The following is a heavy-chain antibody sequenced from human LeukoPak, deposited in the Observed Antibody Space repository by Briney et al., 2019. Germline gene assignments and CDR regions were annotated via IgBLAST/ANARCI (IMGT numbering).Heavy chain of an antibody. V-gene: IGHV4-61*09. CDR3: ARIVRGLLSYYFDY. CDR2: IYTSGST. J-gene: IGHJ4*02. Sequence: SQTLSLTCTVSGGSVSSGDYYWSWIRQPAGKGLEWIGHIYTSGSTNYNPSLKSRVTISVDTSKNQFSLKLSSVTAADTAVYYCARIVRGLLSYYFDYWGQGTLVTVSS. CDR1: GGSVSSGDYY. D-gene: IGHD2/OR15-2a*01.